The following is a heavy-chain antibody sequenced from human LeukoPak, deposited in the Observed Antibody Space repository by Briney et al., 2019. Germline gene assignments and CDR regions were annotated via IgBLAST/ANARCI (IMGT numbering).Heavy chain of an antibody. V-gene: IGHV4-34*01. CDR2: INLSGST. CDR3: ARDFFAIAAAERQDYFAY. D-gene: IGHD6-13*01. J-gene: IGHJ4*02. Sequence: PSETLSLTCAVYGGSFSGYYWSWVRQPPGKGLGWIGEINLSGSTNYNPSLKSRVTISVGTYRNQFSLKLSYVTAADTDVYYCARDFFAIAAAERQDYFAYWGQGTLVPVSS. CDR1: GGSFSGYY.